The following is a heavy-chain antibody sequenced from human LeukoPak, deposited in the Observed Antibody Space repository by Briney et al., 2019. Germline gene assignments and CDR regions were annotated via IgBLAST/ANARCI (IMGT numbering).Heavy chain of an antibody. CDR3: ARDFPSSGWYHPFDY. CDR2: INPNSGGT. CDR1: GYTFTAYY. D-gene: IGHD6-19*01. J-gene: IGHJ4*02. V-gene: IGHV1-2*02. Sequence: ASVKVSCKASGYTFTAYYMHWVRQAPGQGLEWMGWINPNSGGTNYAQKFRGRVTMTRDTSISTVYMELSRLRSDDTAVYYCARDFPSSGWYHPFDYWGQGILVTVSS.